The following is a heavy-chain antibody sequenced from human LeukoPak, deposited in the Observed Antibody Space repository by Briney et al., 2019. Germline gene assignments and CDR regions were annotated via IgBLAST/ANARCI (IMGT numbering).Heavy chain of an antibody. J-gene: IGHJ3*02. Sequence: GESLKISCKGSGYDFPRHWIGWVRQMAGRGLEWMGTIYPGDANIYIGYSPSFHGQVTISADKSISTAYLQWSSLRASDTAMYYCARQRSRDGYNYDGFDIWGQGTMVTVSS. V-gene: IGHV5-51*01. CDR2: IYPGDANIYI. D-gene: IGHD5-24*01. CDR3: ARQRSRDGYNYDGFDI. CDR1: GYDFPRHW.